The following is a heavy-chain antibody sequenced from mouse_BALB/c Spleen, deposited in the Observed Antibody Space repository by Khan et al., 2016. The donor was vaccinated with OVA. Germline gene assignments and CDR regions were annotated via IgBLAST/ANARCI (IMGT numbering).Heavy chain of an antibody. D-gene: IGHD2-3*01. Sequence: QVQLQQSGPELVRPGVSVKISCKGSGYTFTDYAMYWVKQSHAKSLEWIGLISTYYGNTNYNQKFKGKATMTVDKSSRTAYMELARLKAEDCDIYYCARPAYDVYYHYWCHVTTLTVSS. CDR2: ISTYYGNT. V-gene: IGHV1S137*01. J-gene: IGHJ2*01. CDR1: GYTFTDYA. CDR3: ARPAYDVYYHY.